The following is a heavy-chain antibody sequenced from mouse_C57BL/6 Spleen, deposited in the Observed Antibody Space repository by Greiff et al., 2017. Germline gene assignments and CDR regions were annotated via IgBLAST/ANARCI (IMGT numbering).Heavy chain of an antibody. CDR1: GYTFTDYY. V-gene: IGHV1-76*01. CDR2: IYPGSGNT. CDR3: ARERYGSSGGFAY. Sequence: QVQLQQSGAELVRPGASVKLSCKASGYTFTDYYINWVKQRPGQGLEWIARIYPGSGNTYYNEKFKGKATLTAEKSSSTAYMQLSSLTSEDSAVYFCARERYGSSGGFAYWGQGTLVTVSA. D-gene: IGHD1-1*01. J-gene: IGHJ3*01.